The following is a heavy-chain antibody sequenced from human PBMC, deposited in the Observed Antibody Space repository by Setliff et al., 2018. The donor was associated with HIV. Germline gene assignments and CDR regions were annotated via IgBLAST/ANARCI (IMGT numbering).Heavy chain of an antibody. J-gene: IGHJ4*02. D-gene: IGHD2-2*01. CDR3: ARGSMPDY. CDR1: GGSFSGYS. Sequence: SETLSLTCAVYGGSFSGYSWTWIRQPPGKGLEWTGDINHSGSTNYNPSLKSRVTISIDTSKNQFSLKRNSVTAADTAVYYCARGSMPDYWGQGTLVTVSS. CDR2: INHSGST. V-gene: IGHV4-34*01.